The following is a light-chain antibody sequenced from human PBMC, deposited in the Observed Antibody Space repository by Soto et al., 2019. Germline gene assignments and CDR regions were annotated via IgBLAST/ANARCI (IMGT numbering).Light chain of an antibody. V-gene: IGKV3-15*01. Sequence: IMMTQSPATLSVSPGERATLSCRASQSVNTGLAWYQQRPGQAPRLLIYASVTRATGVPARFSGGGSGTEFTPTISSLQSEDSAVYYCQQYDSWPPALTFGGGTKVEIK. CDR1: QSVNTG. J-gene: IGKJ4*01. CDR3: QQYDSWPPALT. CDR2: ASV.